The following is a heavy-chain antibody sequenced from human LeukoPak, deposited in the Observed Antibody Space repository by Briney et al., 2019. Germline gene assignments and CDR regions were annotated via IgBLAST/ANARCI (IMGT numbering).Heavy chain of an antibody. J-gene: IGHJ6*02. CDR2: NYHNGTC. D-gene: IGHD2-2*02. CDR3: AAAPILRGEGGEHYKYGMDV. Sequence: SGTLSLTCGVSVGSINSGNWWTWVRQSPGKGLEWIGENYHNGTCNYNPSLKSRVTISADTFKNHFSLIVTSLTAADTAVYYCAAAPILRGEGGEHYKYGMDVWGQGTTVIVSS. CDR1: VGSINSGNW. V-gene: IGHV4-4*02.